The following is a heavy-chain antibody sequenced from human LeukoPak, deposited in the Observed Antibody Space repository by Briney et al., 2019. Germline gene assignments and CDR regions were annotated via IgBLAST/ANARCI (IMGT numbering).Heavy chain of an antibody. CDR2: INTDSNT. Sequence: ASVKVSCKASGYSFTSYTMHWVRQAPGQGLEWMGWINTDSNTKYSQKLQGRVTITRDTSASTAYMELSSLRSEDTAVYYCARGSNGGSSSLLDPLALWGQGTMVTVSS. CDR1: GYSFTSYT. CDR3: ARGSNGGSSSLLDPLAL. J-gene: IGHJ3*01. V-gene: IGHV1-3*04. D-gene: IGHD6-6*01.